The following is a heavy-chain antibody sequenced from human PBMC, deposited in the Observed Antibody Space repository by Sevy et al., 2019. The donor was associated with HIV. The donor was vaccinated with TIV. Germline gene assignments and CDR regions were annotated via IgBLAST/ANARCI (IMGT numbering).Heavy chain of an antibody. D-gene: IGHD2-2*01. CDR2: INPNSGGT. V-gene: IGHV1-2*02. CDR1: GYTFTGYY. CDR3: ARAAPYAPGAFDI. Sequence: ASVKVSCKASGYTFTGYYMHWVRQAPGQGLEWMGWINPNSGGTNYAQNFQGRVTMTRDTSISTAYMELSRLRSDDTAVYYCARAAPYAPGAFDIWGQGTMVTVSS. J-gene: IGHJ3*02.